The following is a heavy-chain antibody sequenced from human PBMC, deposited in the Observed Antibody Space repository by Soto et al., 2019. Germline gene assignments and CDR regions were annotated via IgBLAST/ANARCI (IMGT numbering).Heavy chain of an antibody. V-gene: IGHV3-23*01. Sequence: EVQLLESGGGLVQHGGSLRLSCEASGFSFSDHGMSWVRQAPGKGLEWVSVTSGSGGTTYYVDSVKGRFTISRDNSKNTLYLQMNSLRVEDTAVYYCASTSETTILTVYGVWGRVTTVTVSS. J-gene: IGHJ6*02. D-gene: IGHD3-9*01. CDR1: GFSFSDHG. CDR3: ASTSETTILTVYGV. CDR2: TSGSGGTT.